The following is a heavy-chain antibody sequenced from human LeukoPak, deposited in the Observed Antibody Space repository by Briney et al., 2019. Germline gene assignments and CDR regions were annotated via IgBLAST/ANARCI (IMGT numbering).Heavy chain of an antibody. CDR3: ARDALIGSIRRWYFDL. CDR1: GYTFNTYY. Sequence: ASVKVSCKASGYTFNTYYMHWVRQAPGQGLEWMGIITPTTGDTNYAQTFQTRVAMTSDTSTSTVSMELISLRSEDTAVYYCARDALIGSIRRWYFDLWGRGTLVTVSS. J-gene: IGHJ2*01. CDR2: ITPTTGDT. D-gene: IGHD3-9*01. V-gene: IGHV1-46*02.